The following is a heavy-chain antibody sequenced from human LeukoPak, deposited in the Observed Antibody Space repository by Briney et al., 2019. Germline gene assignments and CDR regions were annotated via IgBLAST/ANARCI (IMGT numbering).Heavy chain of an antibody. Sequence: PSETLSLTCAVYGGSFSGYYWSWIRQPPGKGLEWIGEINHSGSTNYNPSLKSRVTISVDTSKNQFSLELSSVTAADTAVYYCASGYSNYYLDYWGQGTLVTVSS. V-gene: IGHV4-34*01. CDR3: ASGYSNYYLDY. CDR1: GGSFSGYY. CDR2: INHSGST. D-gene: IGHD4-11*01. J-gene: IGHJ4*02.